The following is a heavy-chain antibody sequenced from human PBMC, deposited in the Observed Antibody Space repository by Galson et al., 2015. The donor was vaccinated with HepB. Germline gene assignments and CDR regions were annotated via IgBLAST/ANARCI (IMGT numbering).Heavy chain of an antibody. CDR3: ASGYCSSTSCYLYYFDY. Sequence: SLRLSCAASGFTFSSYSMNWVRQAPGKGLEWVSSISSSSSYIYYADSVKGRFTISRDNAKNSLYLQMNSLRAEDTAVYYCASGYCSSTSCYLYYFDYWGQGTLVTVSS. J-gene: IGHJ4*02. D-gene: IGHD2-2*01. CDR2: ISSSSSYI. V-gene: IGHV3-21*01. CDR1: GFTFSSYS.